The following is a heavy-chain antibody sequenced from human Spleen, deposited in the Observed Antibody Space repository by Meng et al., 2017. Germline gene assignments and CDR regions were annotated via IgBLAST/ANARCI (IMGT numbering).Heavy chain of an antibody. J-gene: IGHJ4*02. CDR3: AKDEATSSGWYY. V-gene: IGHV3-23*01. CDR1: GFTFSSYA. CDR2: ISGSGGST. Sequence: GESLKISCAASGFTFSSYAMSWARQAPGKGLEWVSAISGSGGSTYYADSVKGRFTISRDNSKNTLYLQMNSLRAEDTAVYYCAKDEATSSGWYYWGQGTLVTVSS. D-gene: IGHD6-19*01.